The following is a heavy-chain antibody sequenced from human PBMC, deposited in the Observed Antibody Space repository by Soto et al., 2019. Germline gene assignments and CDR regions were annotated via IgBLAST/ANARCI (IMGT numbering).Heavy chain of an antibody. Sequence: QVQLQQRGAGLLKPSETLSLTCAVYGGSLSGDYWTWIRQPPGKGPEWIGEINHSGVTNYNPSLKTRXTXSVDTSKNEFSLKLSAVTAADTALYYCAKGGDWLDYWGQGTLVTVSS. D-gene: IGHD2-21*02. J-gene: IGHJ4*02. CDR3: AKGGDWLDY. CDR2: INHSGVT. CDR1: GGSLSGDY. V-gene: IGHV4-34*02.